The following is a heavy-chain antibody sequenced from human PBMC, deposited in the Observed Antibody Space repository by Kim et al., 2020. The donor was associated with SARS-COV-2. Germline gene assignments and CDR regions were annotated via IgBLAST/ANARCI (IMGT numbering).Heavy chain of an antibody. D-gene: IGHD3-3*02. CDR1: GGSISSYY. V-gene: IGHV4-4*07. Sequence: SETLSLTCTVSGGSISSYYWSWIRQPAGKGLEWIGRIYTSGSTNSNPSLKSRVTMSVDTSKNQFSLKLSSVTAADTAVYYCARGRSIDQERPFDYWGQGTLVTVSS. CDR3: ARGRSIDQERPFDY. J-gene: IGHJ4*02. CDR2: IYTSGST.